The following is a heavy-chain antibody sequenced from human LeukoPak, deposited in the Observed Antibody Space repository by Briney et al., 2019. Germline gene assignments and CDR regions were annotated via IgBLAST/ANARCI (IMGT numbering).Heavy chain of an antibody. J-gene: IGHJ4*02. D-gene: IGHD5-12*01. Sequence: PSETLSLTCAVYGGSFSGYYWSWIRQPPGKGLEWIGEINHSGSTNYNPSLKSRVTISVDTSKNQFSLKLSSVTAADTAVYYCARGGGYGGLGYWGQGTLVTVSS. CDR2: INHSGST. CDR3: ARGGGYGGLGY. V-gene: IGHV4-34*01. CDR1: GGSFSGYY.